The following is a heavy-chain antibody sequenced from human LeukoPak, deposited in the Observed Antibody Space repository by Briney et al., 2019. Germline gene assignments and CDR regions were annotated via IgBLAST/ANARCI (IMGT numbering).Heavy chain of an antibody. D-gene: IGHD6-19*01. CDR3: ARSVGGGVAGTGDWFDP. V-gene: IGHV3-33*08. Sequence: PGGSLRLSCAASGFTFSSYAMHWVRQAPGKGLEWVAVIWNDGSNKYYADSVKGRFTISRDDSENTLYLQMNSLRAEDTAVYYCARSVGGGVAGTGDWFDPWGQGTLVTVSS. CDR1: GFTFSSYA. CDR2: IWNDGSNK. J-gene: IGHJ5*02.